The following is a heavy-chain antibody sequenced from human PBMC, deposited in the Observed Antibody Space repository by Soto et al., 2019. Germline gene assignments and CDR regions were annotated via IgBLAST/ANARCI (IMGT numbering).Heavy chain of an antibody. Sequence: GGSLRLSCAASGFTFDDYAMHWVRQAPGKGLEWVSGISWNSGSIGYADSVKGRFTIPRDNAKNSLYLQMNSLRAEDTALYYCAKDMRYGSGSYLGNWFDPWGQGTLVTVSS. V-gene: IGHV3-9*01. J-gene: IGHJ5*02. CDR3: AKDMRYGSGSYLGNWFDP. CDR1: GFTFDDYA. CDR2: ISWNSGSI. D-gene: IGHD3-10*01.